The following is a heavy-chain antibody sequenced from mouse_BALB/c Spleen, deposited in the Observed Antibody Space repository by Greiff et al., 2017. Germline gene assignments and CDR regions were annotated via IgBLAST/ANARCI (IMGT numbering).Heavy chain of an antibody. J-gene: IGHJ2*01. CDR1: GFTFSNYW. V-gene: IGHV6-6*02. CDR3: WGGLDFDY. D-gene: IGHD2-2*01. Sequence: EVQRVESGGGLVQPGGSMKLSCVASGFTFSNYWMNWVRQSPEKGLEWVAEIRLKSNNYATHYAESVKGRFTISRDDSKSSVYLQMNNLRAEDTGIYYCWGGLDFDYWGQGTTLTVSS. CDR2: IRLKSNNYAT.